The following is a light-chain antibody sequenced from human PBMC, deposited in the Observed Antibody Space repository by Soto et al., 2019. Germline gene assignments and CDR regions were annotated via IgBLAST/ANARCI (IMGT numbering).Light chain of an antibody. Sequence: EIVLTQSPATLSLSPGERATLSCRASQSVSSYLAWYQQKPGQAPRLLIYDASNRATGIPARFSGSGSGTDFTLTISSLEPEDFAVYDCQQRSNWPPEYTFGQGTKLELK. V-gene: IGKV3-11*01. J-gene: IGKJ2*01. CDR3: QQRSNWPPEYT. CDR1: QSVSSY. CDR2: DAS.